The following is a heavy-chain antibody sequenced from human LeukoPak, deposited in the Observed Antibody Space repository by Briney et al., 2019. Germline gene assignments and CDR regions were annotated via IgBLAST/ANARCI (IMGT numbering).Heavy chain of an antibody. CDR3: ARGESSGREGPLDY. J-gene: IGHJ4*02. CDR2: ISVYNDYT. D-gene: IGHD6-19*01. V-gene: IGHV1-18*04. CDR1: GYSFSSYS. Sequence: ASVKVSCKASGYSFSSYSITWVRQAPGQGLEWMGWISVYNDYTNYAQKLQGRVTMTTDTSSSTAYMELRSLRSDDTAVYYCARGESSGREGPLDYWGQGTLSPSPQ.